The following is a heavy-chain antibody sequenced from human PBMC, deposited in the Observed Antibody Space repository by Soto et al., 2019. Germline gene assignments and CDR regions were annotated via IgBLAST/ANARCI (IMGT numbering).Heavy chain of an antibody. CDR3: AKNRLGEWSLDPWFDS. CDR1: GCSISSYY. CDR2: IYYSGST. D-gene: IGHD3-16*02. J-gene: IGHJ5*01. Sequence: SEALTLTCTVSGCSISSYYRSWIRQPPGKGLEWIGYIYYSGSTNYNPSLKSRVNISVTTSKNQFYMKLNSVTDVETAVYWSAKNRLGEWSLDPWFDSWGQGTLVTVSS. V-gene: IGHV4-59*01.